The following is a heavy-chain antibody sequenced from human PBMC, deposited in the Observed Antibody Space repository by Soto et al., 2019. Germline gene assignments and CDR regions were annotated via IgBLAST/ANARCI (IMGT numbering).Heavy chain of an antibody. Sequence: QVQLEQSGPEVKRPGTSVKVSCKASGGAFGRYSVSWVRQAPGQGLEWIGGVIPVFNTSNYSLKFQGRVAIFGDLSTSSVFMELRSLRSEDTALYYCARGDEMTAVTIFEYWGQGTLVTVSS. CDR3: ARGDEMTAVTIFEY. J-gene: IGHJ4*02. D-gene: IGHD4-17*01. V-gene: IGHV1-69*01. CDR2: VIPVFNTS. CDR1: GGAFGRYS.